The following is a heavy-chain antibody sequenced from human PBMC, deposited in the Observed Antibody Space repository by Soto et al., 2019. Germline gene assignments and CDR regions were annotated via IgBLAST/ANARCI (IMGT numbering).Heavy chain of an antibody. Sequence: QVQLMQSGTEVKKPGASVTVSCNASGYTSADFGSSWVRQAPGQGLEWKGWVSGNNGASNPAPKAQGRITMTLDTSTGVSYMALRSLRSDDTAIYYCVRDQKYFRVNGNWFDSWGQGTLVSVSS. V-gene: IGHV1-18*04. J-gene: IGHJ5*01. CDR2: VSGNNGAS. CDR1: GYTSADFG. CDR3: VRDQKYFRVNGNWFDS. D-gene: IGHD2-2*01.